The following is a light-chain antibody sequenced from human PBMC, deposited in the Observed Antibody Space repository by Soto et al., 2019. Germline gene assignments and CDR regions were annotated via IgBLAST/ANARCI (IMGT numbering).Light chain of an antibody. CDR3: QSYDSSLSVV. CDR2: ANN. J-gene: IGLJ2*01. Sequence: QSVLTQPPSVSGAPGQRVTISCTGSSSNIGAGYDVHWYQQLPGTAPKLLIYANNNRPSGVPDRFSGSKSGTSASLAITGLQAEDEADYYCQSYDSSLSVVFGGGTKLIVL. V-gene: IGLV1-40*01. CDR1: SSNIGAGYD.